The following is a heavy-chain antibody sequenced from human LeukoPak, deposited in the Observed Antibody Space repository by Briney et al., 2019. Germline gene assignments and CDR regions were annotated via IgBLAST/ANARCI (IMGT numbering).Heavy chain of an antibody. Sequence: GASVKVSCKASGYTFTGYYMHWVRQAPGQGLEWMGWINPNSGGTNYAQKFQGRVTMTRDTSISTAYMELSRLRSDDTAVYYCARRGKKTTVTSWLDPWGQGTLVTVSS. CDR3: ARRGKKTTVTSWLDP. D-gene: IGHD4-17*01. CDR1: GYTFTGYY. J-gene: IGHJ5*02. V-gene: IGHV1-2*02. CDR2: INPNSGGT.